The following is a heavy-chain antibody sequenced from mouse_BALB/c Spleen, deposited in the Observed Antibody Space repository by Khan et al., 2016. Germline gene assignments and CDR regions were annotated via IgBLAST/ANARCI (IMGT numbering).Heavy chain of an antibody. CDR3: ARKNYYVSSFYWYFDV. V-gene: IGHV1S136*01. D-gene: IGHD1-1*01. J-gene: IGHJ1*01. CDR1: GYTFTSYI. Sequence: VQLKQSGPELVKPGASVKMSCKASGYTFTSYIMHWVKQKPGQGLEWIGYINPYNDGSKYNEKFKGKATLTSDKSSSTAYMEPRSLTSEDSAVYYCARKNYYVSSFYWYFDVWGAGTTVTVSS. CDR2: INPYNDGS.